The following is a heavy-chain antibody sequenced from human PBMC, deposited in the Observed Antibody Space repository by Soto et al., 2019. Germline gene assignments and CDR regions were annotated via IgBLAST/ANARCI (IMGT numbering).Heavy chain of an antibody. D-gene: IGHD3-3*01. Sequence: ASVKVSCKASGYTFTSYGISWVRQAPGQGLEWMGWTSAYNGNSNYAQKPQGRVTMTTDTSTSTADMELRSLRSDDTAVYYCARDLGDYDFWSGYIPGNYWGQGTLVTVSS. CDR1: GYTFTSYG. CDR2: TSAYNGNS. J-gene: IGHJ4*02. CDR3: ARDLGDYDFWSGYIPGNY. V-gene: IGHV1-18*04.